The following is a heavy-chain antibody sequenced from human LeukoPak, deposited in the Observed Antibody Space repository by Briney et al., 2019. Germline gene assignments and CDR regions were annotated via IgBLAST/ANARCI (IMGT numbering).Heavy chain of an antibody. J-gene: IGHJ5*02. D-gene: IGHD3-9*01. CDR2: IYYSGST. CDR3: ASGRRYFDWLLIHRGWFDP. V-gene: IGHV4-39*07. Sequence: SETLSLTCTVSGGSISSSSYYWAWIRQPPGKGLAWIASIYYSGSTYYNPSLKSRVTISVDTSKNQFSLKLSSVTAADTAVYYCASGRRYFDWLLIHRGWFDPWGQGTLVTVSS. CDR1: GGSISSSSYY.